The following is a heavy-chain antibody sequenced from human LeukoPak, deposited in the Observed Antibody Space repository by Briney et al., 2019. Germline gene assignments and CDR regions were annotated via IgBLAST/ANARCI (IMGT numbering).Heavy chain of an antibody. Sequence: EASVKVSCKASGGTFSSYAISWVRQAPGQGLEWMGGIIPIFGTANYAQKFQGRVTITTDESTSTAYMELSSLRSEDTAVYYCARVVVGARRNGDYYYYYMDVWGKGTTVTVSS. CDR1: GGTFSSYA. D-gene: IGHD1-26*01. CDR3: ARVVVGARRNGDYYYYYMDV. V-gene: IGHV1-69*05. J-gene: IGHJ6*03. CDR2: IIPIFGTA.